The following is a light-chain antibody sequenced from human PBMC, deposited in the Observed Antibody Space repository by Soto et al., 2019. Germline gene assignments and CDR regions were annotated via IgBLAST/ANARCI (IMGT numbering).Light chain of an antibody. Sequence: QSALTQPASVSGSPRQSITISCTGTSSDVGGYNYVSWYQQHPGKAPKLMIYDVSNRPSGVSNRFSGSKSGNTSSLTIYGLQAEDEADYYCSSYTSSSTSYVFGTGTKLTVL. CDR2: DVS. CDR3: SSYTSSSTSYV. J-gene: IGLJ1*01. CDR1: SSDVGGYNY. V-gene: IGLV2-14*01.